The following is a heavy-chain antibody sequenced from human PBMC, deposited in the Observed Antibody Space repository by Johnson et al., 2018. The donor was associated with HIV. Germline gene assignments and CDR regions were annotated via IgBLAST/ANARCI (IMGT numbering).Heavy chain of an antibody. V-gene: IGHV3-30*04. Sequence: QVQLVESGGGLVQPGGSLRLSCAASGFTFSSYAMHWVRQAPGKGLEWVAVISYDGSNKYYADSVKGRFTISSDNSKNSLYLQMNTLRAEDTAVYYCARDQRGGYSYGDAFDFWGQGTVVSVST. CDR1: GFTFSSYA. J-gene: IGHJ3*01. D-gene: IGHD5-18*01. CDR2: ISYDGSNK. CDR3: ARDQRGGYSYGDAFDF.